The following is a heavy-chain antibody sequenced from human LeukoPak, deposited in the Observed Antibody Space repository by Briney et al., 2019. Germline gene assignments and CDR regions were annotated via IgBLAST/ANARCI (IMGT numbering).Heavy chain of an antibody. Sequence: GGSLRLSCAASRFTFSSYAMSWVRQAPGKGLEWVSGVSGNGAGTYYADSVKGRFTISRDNSKNTLYLQMNSLRAEDTAVYYCAKGVRGSYSPNYFDYWGQGTLVTVSS. CDR2: VSGNGAGT. V-gene: IGHV3-23*01. D-gene: IGHD1-26*01. CDR1: RFTFSSYA. J-gene: IGHJ4*02. CDR3: AKGVRGSYSPNYFDY.